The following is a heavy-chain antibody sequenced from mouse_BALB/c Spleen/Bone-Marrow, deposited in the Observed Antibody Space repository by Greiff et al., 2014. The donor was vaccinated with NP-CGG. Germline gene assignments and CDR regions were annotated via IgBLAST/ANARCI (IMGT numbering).Heavy chain of an antibody. V-gene: IGHV1-9*01. CDR2: ILPGSGST. D-gene: IGHD1-2*01. CDR1: GYTFSSYW. Sequence: QVQLQQSGTELMKPGASVKISCKATGYTFSSYWVEWVNQRPGHGLEWIGEILPGSGSTNYNEKFKGKATFTADTSSNTAYMQLSSLTSEDSAVYYCVRRGHGFAWFAYWGQGTLVTVSA. J-gene: IGHJ3*01. CDR3: VRRGHGFAWFAY.